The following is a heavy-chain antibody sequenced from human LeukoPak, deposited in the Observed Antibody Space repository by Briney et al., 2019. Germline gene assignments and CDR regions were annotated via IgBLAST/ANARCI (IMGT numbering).Heavy chain of an antibody. CDR3: ARVEETTVVTLDAFDI. D-gene: IGHD4-23*01. CDR1: GYSFTSYW. Sequence: GESLKISCKGSGYSFTSYWIGWVRQMPGKGLEWMGIIYPGDSDTRYSPSFQGQVTSSADKSISTAYLQWSSLKASDTAMYYCARVEETTVVTLDAFDIWGQGTMVTVSS. CDR2: IYPGDSDT. J-gene: IGHJ3*02. V-gene: IGHV5-51*01.